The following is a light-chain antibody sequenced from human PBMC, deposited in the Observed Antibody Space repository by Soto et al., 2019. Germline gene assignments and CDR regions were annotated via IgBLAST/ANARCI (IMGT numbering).Light chain of an antibody. CDR3: QQYTILPWP. J-gene: IGKJ1*01. CDR2: GTS. CDR1: QSLSGNY. V-gene: IGKV3-20*01. Sequence: TVLTLSPGTLSLSKGERATLSCRASQSLSGNYLAWYQQKPGQAPRLLIYGTSSRATGIPDRFSGSGSGTEFTLTISTLQSEDFAVYYCQQYTILPWPFGQVTKVAIK.